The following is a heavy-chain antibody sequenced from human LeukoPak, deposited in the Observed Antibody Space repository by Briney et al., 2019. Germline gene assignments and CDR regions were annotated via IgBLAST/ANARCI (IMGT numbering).Heavy chain of an antibody. CDR2: IRYDGSNK. Sequence: GSLRLSCAASGFTFSSYGIHWVRQAPGKGLEWVAFIRYDGSNKYYTDSVKGRFTISRDNSKNTLYLQMNSLRAEDTAIYYCAKSGLNRFDYWGQGTLVTVSS. V-gene: IGHV3-30*02. J-gene: IGHJ4*02. CDR3: AKSGLNRFDY. CDR1: GFTFSSYG. D-gene: IGHD2-15*01.